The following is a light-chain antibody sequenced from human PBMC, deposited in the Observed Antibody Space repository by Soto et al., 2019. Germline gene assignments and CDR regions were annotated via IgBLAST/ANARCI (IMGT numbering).Light chain of an antibody. CDR3: QQYNNWPYT. J-gene: IGKJ2*01. V-gene: IGKV3-15*01. Sequence: EIVMTQSPATLSVSPGERDTLSCRASQSVSSKLAWYQQKPGQAPRLLIYGASTRATGIPARFSGSGSGTEFTLTISSLQSEDFAVYYCQQYNNWPYTFGQGTKLEIK. CDR1: QSVSSK. CDR2: GAS.